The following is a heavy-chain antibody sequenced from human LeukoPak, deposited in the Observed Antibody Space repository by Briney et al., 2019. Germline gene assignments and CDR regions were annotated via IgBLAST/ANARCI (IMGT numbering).Heavy chain of an antibody. CDR1: GGTFSSYA. CDR3: ARDEFGRIGVGVY. Sequence: SVKVSCKASGGTFSSYAISWVRQAPGQGLEWMGGIIPIFGTANYAQKFQGRVTITADESTSTAYMELSSLRSDDTGVYYCARDEFGRIGVGVYWGQGTPVTVSA. D-gene: IGHD1-26*01. J-gene: IGHJ4*02. CDR2: IIPIFGTA. V-gene: IGHV1-69*13.